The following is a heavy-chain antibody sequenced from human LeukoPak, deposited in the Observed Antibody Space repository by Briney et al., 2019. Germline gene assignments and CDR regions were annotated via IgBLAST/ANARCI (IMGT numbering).Heavy chain of an antibody. D-gene: IGHD1-26*01. Sequence: GGSLRLSCAASGFTFSSYAMSWVRQAPGKGLEWVSAISGSGGSTYYADSVKGRFTISRDNSKNTLYLQMNSLRVEDTAIYYCAKGVNSGSYYYFDYWGQGTLATVSS. CDR2: ISGSGGST. J-gene: IGHJ4*02. V-gene: IGHV3-23*01. CDR3: AKGVNSGSYYYFDY. CDR1: GFTFSSYA.